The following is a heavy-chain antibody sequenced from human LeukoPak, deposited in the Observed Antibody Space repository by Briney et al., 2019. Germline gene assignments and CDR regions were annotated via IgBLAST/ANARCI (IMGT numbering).Heavy chain of an antibody. Sequence: GGSLRLSCAASGFTFSSSWMHWVRQAPGRGVMWLSHINPDGSTTNYADSVKGRFTISRDNAKNTLYLQMNSLRAEDTAVYYCSRDLPRSGDCGQGTLVTVSS. CDR3: SRDLPRSGD. CDR2: INPDGSTT. D-gene: IGHD1-26*01. V-gene: IGHV3-74*01. CDR1: GFTFSSSW. J-gene: IGHJ4*02.